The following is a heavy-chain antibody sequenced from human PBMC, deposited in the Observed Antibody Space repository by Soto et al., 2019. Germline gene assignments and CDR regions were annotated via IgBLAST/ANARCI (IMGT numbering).Heavy chain of an antibody. CDR3: ARDRSTIYAFDI. D-gene: IGHD3-3*01. J-gene: IGHJ3*02. CDR2: IYSGDST. CDR1: GFTVSSNY. Sequence: GGSLRLSCAASGFTVSSNYMSWVRQAPGKGLEWVSVIYSGDSTYYADSVKGRFTISRDNSKNTLYLQMNSLRAEDTAVYYCARDRSTIYAFDIWGQGTMVTVSS. V-gene: IGHV3-66*01.